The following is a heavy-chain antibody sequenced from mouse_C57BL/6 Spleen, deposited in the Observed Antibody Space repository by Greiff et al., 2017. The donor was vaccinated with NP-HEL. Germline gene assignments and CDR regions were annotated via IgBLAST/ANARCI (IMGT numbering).Heavy chain of an antibody. D-gene: IGHD1-1*01. J-gene: IGHJ2*01. Sequence: EVKLQESGGDLVKPGGSLKLSCAASGFTFSSYGMSWVRQTPDKRLEWVATISSGGSYTYYPDSVKGRFTISRDNAKNTLYLQMSSLRSEDTAMYYCARHYYGSSYYFDYWGKGTTLTVSS. V-gene: IGHV5-6*01. CDR3: ARHYYGSSYYFDY. CDR1: GFTFSSYG. CDR2: ISSGGSYT.